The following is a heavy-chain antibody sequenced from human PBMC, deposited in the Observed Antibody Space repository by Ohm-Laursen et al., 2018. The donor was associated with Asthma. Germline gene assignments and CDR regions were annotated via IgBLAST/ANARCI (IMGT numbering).Heavy chain of an antibody. J-gene: IGHJ4*02. CDR3: ARDRADYSGSFPPDY. CDR2: IHSDRSVA. V-gene: IGHV3-74*01. Sequence: GSLRLSCTASGFTFGSYWMHWVRQAPGKGLVWVSRIHSDRSVANYADSVKGRFTISRDNTKNTLYLQMNSLRVEDTAVYYCARDRADYSGSFPPDYWGPGTLVPVSS. CDR1: GFTFGSYW. D-gene: IGHD1-26*01.